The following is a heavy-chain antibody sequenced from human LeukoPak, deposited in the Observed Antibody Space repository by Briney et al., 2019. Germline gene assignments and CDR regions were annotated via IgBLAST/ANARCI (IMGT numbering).Heavy chain of an antibody. J-gene: IGHJ4*02. CDR1: GGTFSSYA. CDR3: ARTVVQSNYFDY. V-gene: IGHV1-69*04. D-gene: IGHD4-23*01. Sequence: PEASVKVSCKASGGTFSSYAISWVRQAPGQGLEWMGRIIPILGIANYAQKFQGRVTITADKSTSTAYMELSSLRSEDTAVYYCARTVVQSNYFDYWGQGTLVTVSS. CDR2: IIPILGIA.